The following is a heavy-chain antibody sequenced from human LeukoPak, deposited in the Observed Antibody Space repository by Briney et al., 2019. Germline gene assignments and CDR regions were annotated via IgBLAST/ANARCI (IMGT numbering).Heavy chain of an antibody. J-gene: IGHJ4*02. CDR3: RESGAFSPFGF. V-gene: IGHV4-4*02. CDR1: GGSIMTTNW. CDR2: VRLSGAT. Sequence: SGTLSLTCDVSGGSIMTTNWWSWVRQPPNKGLEWIGEVRLSGATNYNPSLESRVTMSIDTSKNHLSLELTSVTAADTAMYCTRESGAFSPFGFWGQGTLVTVSS. D-gene: IGHD1-26*01.